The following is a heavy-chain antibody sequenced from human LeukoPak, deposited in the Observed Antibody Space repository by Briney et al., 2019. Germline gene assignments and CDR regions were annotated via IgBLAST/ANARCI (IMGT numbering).Heavy chain of an antibody. V-gene: IGHV4-4*07. CDR1: GGSINSYH. Sequence: SETPSLTCNVSGGSINSYHWSWIRQPAGEGLEWIGRLYSSGSFNYNPSLKSRVSMSVDTSKNQFSLKLTSVTAADTAVYFCARGGKATVVTLWGPGILVTVS. D-gene: IGHD4-23*01. J-gene: IGHJ4*02. CDR2: LYSSGSF. CDR3: ARGGKATVVTL.